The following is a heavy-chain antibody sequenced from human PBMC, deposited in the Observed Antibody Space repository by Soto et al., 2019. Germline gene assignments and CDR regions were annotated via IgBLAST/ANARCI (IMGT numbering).Heavy chain of an antibody. CDR2: IIPIFGTA. D-gene: IGHD3-3*01. V-gene: IGHV1-69*01. J-gene: IGHJ5*02. Sequence: QVQLVQSGAEVQKPGSSVKVSCKASGGTFSSYAISWVRQAPGQGLEWMGGIIPIFGTANYAQKFQGRVTITADESTSTAYMELSSLRSEDTAVYYCARLASNYDFWSGSGWFDPWGQGTLVTVSS. CDR3: ARLASNYDFWSGSGWFDP. CDR1: GGTFSSYA.